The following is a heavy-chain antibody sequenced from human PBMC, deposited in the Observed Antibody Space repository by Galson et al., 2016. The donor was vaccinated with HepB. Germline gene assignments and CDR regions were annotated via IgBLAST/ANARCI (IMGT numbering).Heavy chain of an antibody. J-gene: IGHJ6*02. D-gene: IGHD5-18*01. Sequence: ETLSLTCTVSGGSISSHYWSWIRQPPGKGLEWIGYIYYTGTTKYNPSLRSRVTISVDTSRNQFPLTLSSVTAADSAIYYCAKIGRGYSYGYPYYYYGMDVWGQGATVAVSS. CDR2: IYYTGTT. CDR1: GGSISSHY. CDR3: AKIGRGYSYGYPYYYYGMDV. V-gene: IGHV4-59*11.